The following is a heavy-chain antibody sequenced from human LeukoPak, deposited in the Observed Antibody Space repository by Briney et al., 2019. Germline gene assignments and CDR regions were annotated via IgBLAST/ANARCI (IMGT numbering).Heavy chain of an antibody. V-gene: IGHV3-23*01. D-gene: IGHD6-19*01. CDR2: ISGSGGST. J-gene: IGHJ5*02. CDR3: AREMLAAVAAQS. Sequence: GGSLRLSCAASGLTFSSYAMSWVRQAPGKGLEWVSAISGSGGSTYYADSVKGRFTISRDKSKNTLYLQMNSLRAEDTAVYYCAREMLAAVAAQSWGQGTLVTVSS. CDR1: GLTFSSYA.